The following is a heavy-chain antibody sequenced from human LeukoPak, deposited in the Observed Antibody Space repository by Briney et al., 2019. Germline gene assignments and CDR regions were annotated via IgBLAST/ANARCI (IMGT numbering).Heavy chain of an antibody. V-gene: IGHV4-39*07. J-gene: IGHJ4*02. CDR2: IYYSGST. Sequence: SETLSLTCTVSGGSISSSSYYWGWIRQPPGKGLEWIGTIYYSGSTYYTPSLKSRLTISVDTSKNQFSLKLSSVTAADTAVYYCARGYSGYDYWGQGTLVTVSS. CDR1: GGSISSSSYY. D-gene: IGHD5-12*01. CDR3: ARGYSGYDY.